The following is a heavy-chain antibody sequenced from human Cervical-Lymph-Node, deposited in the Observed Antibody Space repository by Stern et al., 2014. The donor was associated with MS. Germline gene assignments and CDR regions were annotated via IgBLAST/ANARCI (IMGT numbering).Heavy chain of an antibody. CDR1: GASFTDNY. CDR3: ARERKVERSARVFVSFDV. CDR2: ITHSGKT. V-gene: IGHV4-34*01. Sequence: QVQLQQWGAGLLRPSETLSLTCAVHGASFTDNYWSWIRQTPGKGLELIGVITHSGKTHHNPSLMSRVTLSVDTSKNQFSLKLNSVTAADTAVYYCARERKVERSARVFVSFDVWGQGTLLTVSS. J-gene: IGHJ3*01. D-gene: IGHD1-1*01.